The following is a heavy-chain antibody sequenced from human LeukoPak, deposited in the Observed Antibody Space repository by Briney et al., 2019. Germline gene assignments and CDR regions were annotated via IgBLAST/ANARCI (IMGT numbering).Heavy chain of an antibody. J-gene: IGHJ6*03. V-gene: IGHV3-23*01. Sequence: GGSLRLSCAASGFTVSSYYMNWVRQAPGKELEWVSAISGSGGSTYYADSVKGRFTISRDNSKNTLYLQMNSLRAEDTAVYYCAKGPFYYMDVWGKGTTVTVSS. CDR2: ISGSGGST. CDR1: GFTVSSYY. CDR3: AKGPFYYMDV.